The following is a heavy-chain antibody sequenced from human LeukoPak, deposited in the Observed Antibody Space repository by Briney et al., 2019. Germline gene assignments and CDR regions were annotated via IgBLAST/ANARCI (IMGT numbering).Heavy chain of an antibody. D-gene: IGHD6-6*01. Sequence: GGSLRLSCAASGFTFSSYGMQWVRQAPSKGLEWVAFIRYDESNKYYADSVKGRFTISRDNSKNTLYLQMNSLRAEDTAVYYCAKGRRNFDYWGQGTLVTVSS. CDR1: GFTFSSYG. V-gene: IGHV3-30*02. CDR2: IRYDESNK. CDR3: AKGRRNFDY. J-gene: IGHJ4*02.